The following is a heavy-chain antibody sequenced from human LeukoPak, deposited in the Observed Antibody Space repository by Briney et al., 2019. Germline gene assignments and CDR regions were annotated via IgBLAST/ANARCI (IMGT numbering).Heavy chain of an antibody. V-gene: IGHV1-2*02. CDR1: GYTFTVYY. CDR3: ARAARQDIDY. Sequence: ASVKVSFKASGYTFTVYYMHWVRQAPGQGLEWMGWINPNSGGTNYSQKFQGRVTMTRDTSISTAYMELSSLRSEDTAVYYCARAARQDIDYWDQGTLVTVSS. CDR2: INPNSGGT. D-gene: IGHD6-6*01. J-gene: IGHJ4*02.